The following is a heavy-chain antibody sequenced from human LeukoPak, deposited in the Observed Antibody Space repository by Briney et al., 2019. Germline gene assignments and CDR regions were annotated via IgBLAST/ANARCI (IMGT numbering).Heavy chain of an antibody. J-gene: IGHJ4*02. V-gene: IGHV4-59*08. Sequence: SETLSLTCTVSGGSISSYYWSWIRQPPGKGLERIGYIYYSGSTNYNPSLKSRVTISVDTSKNQFSLKLSSVTAADTAVYYCAGHGGGGAVAVYYFDYWGQGTLVTVSS. CDR2: IYYSGST. D-gene: IGHD6-19*01. CDR3: AGHGGGGAVAVYYFDY. CDR1: GGSISSYY.